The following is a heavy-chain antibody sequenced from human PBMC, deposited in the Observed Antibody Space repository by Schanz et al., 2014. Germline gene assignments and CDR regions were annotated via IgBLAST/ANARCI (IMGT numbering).Heavy chain of an antibody. V-gene: IGHV1-69*02. CDR3: ASSGAGYSSSWDFDY. CDR1: GGTFSSYT. D-gene: IGHD6-13*01. J-gene: IGHJ4*02. Sequence: QVQLVQSGAEVKKPGSSVKVSCTASGGTFSSYTISWIRQAPGQGLEWMGRIIPVLAIADYAQKFQGRVTITADKSTFTAYMDVSSLRSEDTAVYYCASSGAGYSSSWDFDYWGQGTLVTDSS. CDR2: IIPVLAIA.